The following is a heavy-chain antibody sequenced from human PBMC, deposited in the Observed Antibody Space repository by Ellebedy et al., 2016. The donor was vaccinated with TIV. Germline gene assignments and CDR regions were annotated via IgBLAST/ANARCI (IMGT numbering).Heavy chain of an antibody. CDR1: GYSFTSYW. J-gene: IGHJ4*02. Sequence: GESLKISXKGSGYSFTSYWIGWVRQMPGKGLEWMGIIYPGDSDTRYSPSFQGQVTISADKSISTAYLQWSSLKASDTAMYYCARRRLVTTFGYSYGGGFDYWGQGTLVTVSS. V-gene: IGHV5-51*01. CDR3: ARRRLVTTFGYSYGGGFDY. D-gene: IGHD5-18*01. CDR2: IYPGDSDT.